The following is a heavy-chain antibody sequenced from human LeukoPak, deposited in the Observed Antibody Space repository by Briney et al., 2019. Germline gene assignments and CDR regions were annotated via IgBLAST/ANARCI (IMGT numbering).Heavy chain of an antibody. J-gene: IGHJ6*03. Sequence: ASVKVSCKASGGTFSSYAISWVRQAPGQGLEWMGGIIPIFGTASYAQKFQGRVTITTDESTSTAYMELSSLRSEDTAVYYCARAGYDFWSGFYYYYYMDVWGKGTTVTVSS. CDR1: GGTFSSYA. CDR3: ARAGYDFWSGFYYYYYMDV. V-gene: IGHV1-69*05. CDR2: IIPIFGTA. D-gene: IGHD3-3*01.